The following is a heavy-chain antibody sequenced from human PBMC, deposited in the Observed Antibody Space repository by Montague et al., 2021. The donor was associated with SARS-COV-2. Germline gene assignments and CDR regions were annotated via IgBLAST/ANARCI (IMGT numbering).Heavy chain of an antibody. CDR1: GGSISSYY. V-gene: IGHV4-59*13. J-gene: IGHJ4*02. Sequence: SETLSLTCTVSGGSISSYYWSWIRQPPGQGLELIGHMYYSGSTNYNPSHKSRVTLSVDTSKNQFSLKLSSVTAADTAVYYCARDFDYWGQGTLVTVSS. CDR2: MYYSGST. CDR3: ARDFDY.